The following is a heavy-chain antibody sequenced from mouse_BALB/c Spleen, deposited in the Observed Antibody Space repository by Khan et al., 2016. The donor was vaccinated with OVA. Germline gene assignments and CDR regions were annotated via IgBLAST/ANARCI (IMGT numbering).Heavy chain of an antibody. Sequence: EVQLQESGPGLVKPSQSLSLTCTVTGYSITSGYAWNWIRQFPGNKLEWMGYIRYSGVTSYTPSLKSRISITRDTSKNQFFLQLNSVTTEDTATYYLARGKYDGYYFDYWGQGTTLTVSS. V-gene: IGHV3-2*02. CDR1: GYSITSGYA. CDR3: ARGKYDGYYFDY. CDR2: IRYSGVT. J-gene: IGHJ2*01. D-gene: IGHD2-14*01.